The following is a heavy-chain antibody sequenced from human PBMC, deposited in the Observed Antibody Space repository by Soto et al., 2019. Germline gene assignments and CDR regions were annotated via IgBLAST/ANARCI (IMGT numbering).Heavy chain of an antibody. D-gene: IGHD5-12*01. J-gene: IGHJ4*02. Sequence: GGSLRLSCAASGFTFRNYVMRWVRQAPGKGLEWVSSISGSGETTYYADSVRGRFTISRDNSRDTLSLQMNNLRADDSAVYYCAKISFPESSDSLRFLKWLSLDFWGQGTLVTVSS. CDR3: AKISFPESSDSLRFLKWLSLDF. V-gene: IGHV3-23*01. CDR2: ISGSGETT. CDR1: GFTFRNYV.